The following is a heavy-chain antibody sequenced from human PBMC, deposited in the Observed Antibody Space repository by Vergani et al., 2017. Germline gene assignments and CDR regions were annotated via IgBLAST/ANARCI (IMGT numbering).Heavy chain of an antibody. Sequence: QVQLVQSGAEVKKPGSSVKVSCKASGGTFNNCAISWVRQAPGQGLEWMGRIIPILGIANYAQKFQGRVTITADKSTSTAYVELSSLRSEDTAVYYCARVPPAAENYYYYGMDVWGQGTTVTVSS. CDR1: GGTFNNCA. J-gene: IGHJ6*02. CDR3: ARVPPAAENYYYYGMDV. D-gene: IGHD2-2*01. V-gene: IGHV1-69*04. CDR2: IIPILGIA.